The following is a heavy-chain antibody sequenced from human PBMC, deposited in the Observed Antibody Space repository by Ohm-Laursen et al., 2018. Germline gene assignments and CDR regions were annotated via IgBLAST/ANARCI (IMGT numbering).Heavy chain of an antibody. V-gene: IGHV3-48*03. J-gene: IGHJ1*01. CDR2: ISSGGSTI. CDR1: GFTFSNYE. Sequence: GSLRLSCSASGFTFSNYEMNWVRQAPGKGLEWVSYISSGGSTIYYADSVKGRFTISRDNSRNTLYLQMNSLRAEDTAVYYCARDPPYSGSYRAYFQHWGQGTLVTVSS. CDR3: ARDPPYSGSYRAYFQH. D-gene: IGHD1-26*01.